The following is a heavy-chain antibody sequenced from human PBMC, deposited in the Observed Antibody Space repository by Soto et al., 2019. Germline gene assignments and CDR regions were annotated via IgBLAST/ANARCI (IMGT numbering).Heavy chain of an antibody. V-gene: IGHV3-30-3*01. D-gene: IGHD2-2*01. CDR2: ISYDGSNK. J-gene: IGHJ4*02. CDR1: GFTCSSYA. Sequence: QVQLVESGGGVVQPGRSLRLSCAASGFTCSSYAMHWVRHAPGKGLEWVAVISYDGSNKYYADSVKGRFTISRDNSKNKLDLKNNSLRAEDTAVYYCARVAVEISTSHVFDYWGQGTLVTVSS. CDR3: ARVAVEISTSHVFDY.